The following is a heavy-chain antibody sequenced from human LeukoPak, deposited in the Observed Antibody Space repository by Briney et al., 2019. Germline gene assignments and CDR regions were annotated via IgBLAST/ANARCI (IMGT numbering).Heavy chain of an antibody. J-gene: IGHJ6*02. CDR2: IYYSGST. D-gene: IGHD2-2*01. Sequence: SETLSLTCTVSGGSISSSSYYWGWIRQPPGKGLEWIGSIYYSGSTYYNPSLKSRVTISVDTSKNQFSLKLSSVTAADTAVYYCARQVPAAMYYYYRMDVWGQGTTVTVSS. CDR3: ARQVPAAMYYYYRMDV. CDR1: GGSISSSSYY. V-gene: IGHV4-39*01.